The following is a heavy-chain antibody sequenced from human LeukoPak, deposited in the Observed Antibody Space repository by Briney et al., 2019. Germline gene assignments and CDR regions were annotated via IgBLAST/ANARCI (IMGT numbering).Heavy chain of an antibody. CDR3: ARSICSSTSCYYYYYGMDV. V-gene: IGHV4-61*01. Sequence: ASETLSLTCTVSGGSVSSGSYYWSWIRQPSGKGLEWIGYIYYSGSTNYNPSLKSRVTISVDTSKNQFSLKLSSVTAADTAVYYCARSICSSTSCYYYYYGMDVWGQGTTVTVSS. CDR2: IYYSGST. J-gene: IGHJ6*02. D-gene: IGHD2-2*01. CDR1: GGSVSSGSYY.